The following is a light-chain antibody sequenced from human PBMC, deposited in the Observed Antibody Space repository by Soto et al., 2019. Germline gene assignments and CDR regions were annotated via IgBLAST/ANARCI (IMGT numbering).Light chain of an antibody. CDR1: SSDVGGYNY. CDR3: SSYTSSSTDV. Sequence: QSALTQPASVSGSPGQSITISCTGTSSDVGGYNYVSWYQQHPGKAPTLMIYDVSNRPSGVSNRFSGSKSGNTASLTISGLQAEDEADYYCSSYTSSSTDVFGTGTKLTVL. V-gene: IGLV2-14*01. CDR2: DVS. J-gene: IGLJ1*01.